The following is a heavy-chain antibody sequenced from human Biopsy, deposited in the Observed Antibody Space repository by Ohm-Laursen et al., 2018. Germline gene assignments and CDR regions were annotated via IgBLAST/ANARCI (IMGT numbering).Heavy chain of an antibody. Sequence: SLISCTASGFTFSNYEMNWVRQAPGKGLEWVSYISSSNTIYYADPVKGRFTISRDNAKNSLYLQMNSLRVEDTAVYYCARWDYWGQGTLVTVSS. CDR1: GFTFSNYE. J-gene: IGHJ4*02. CDR3: ARWDY. CDR2: ISSSNTI. V-gene: IGHV3-48*03.